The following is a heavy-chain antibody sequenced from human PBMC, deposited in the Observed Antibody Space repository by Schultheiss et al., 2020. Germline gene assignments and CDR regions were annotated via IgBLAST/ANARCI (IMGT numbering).Heavy chain of an antibody. J-gene: IGHJ4*02. V-gene: IGHV3-49*03. CDR3: ARDWQFDY. CDR1: GLNFGDYG. Sequence: GSLRLSCTGSGLNFGDYGMSWFRQAPGKGLEWVGFIRSKAYGGTTEYAASVKGRFTISRDDSKSIAYLQMNSLKTEDTAVYYCARDWQFDYWGQGTLVTVSS. CDR2: IRSKAYGGTT.